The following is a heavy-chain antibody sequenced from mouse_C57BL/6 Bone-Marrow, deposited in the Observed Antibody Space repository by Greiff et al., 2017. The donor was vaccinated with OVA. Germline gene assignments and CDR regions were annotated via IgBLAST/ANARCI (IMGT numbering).Heavy chain of an antibody. D-gene: IGHD3-1*01. CDR1: GFPITSGYY. V-gene: IGHV12-3*01. CDR3: AGDRSGYFDY. CDR2: ITHSGET. Sequence: VKLMESGPGLVKPSQSLFLTCSITGFPITSGYYWIWIRQSPGKPLEWMGYITHSGETFYNPSLQSPISITRETSKNQFFLQLSAVTTEDTAMYYCAGDRSGYFDYWGQGTTLTVSS. J-gene: IGHJ2*01.